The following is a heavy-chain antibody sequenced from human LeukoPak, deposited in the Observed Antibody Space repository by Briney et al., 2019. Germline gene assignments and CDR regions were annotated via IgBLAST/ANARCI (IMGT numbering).Heavy chain of an antibody. CDR1: GNSISSGDNY. V-gene: IGHV4-61*02. CDR2: IYTSGST. CDR3: ARDRRDSGSYYYFDY. D-gene: IGHD1-26*01. J-gene: IGHJ4*02. Sequence: SETLSLTCTVSGNSISSGDNYWSWIRQPAGKGLEWIGRIYTSGSTNYNPSLKSRVTISVDTSKNQFSLKLSSVTAADTAVYYCARDRRDSGSYYYFDYWGQGTLVTVSS.